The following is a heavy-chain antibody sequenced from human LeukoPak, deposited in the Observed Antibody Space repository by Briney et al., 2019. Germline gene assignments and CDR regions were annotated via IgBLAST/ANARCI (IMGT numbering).Heavy chain of an antibody. J-gene: IGHJ4*02. CDR1: GYTFTSYD. CDR3: ARDSIKGAGEDY. V-gene: IGHV1-8*01. D-gene: IGHD7-27*01. Sequence: ASVKVSCKASGYTFTSYDISWVRQATGQGLEWMGWMNPNSGNTGYAQKFQGRVTMTRNTSISTAYMELSSLRSEDTAVYYCARDSIKGAGEDYWGQGTLVTVSS. CDR2: MNPNSGNT.